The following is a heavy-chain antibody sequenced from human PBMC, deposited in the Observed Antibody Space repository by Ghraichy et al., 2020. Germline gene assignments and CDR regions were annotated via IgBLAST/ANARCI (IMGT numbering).Heavy chain of an antibody. V-gene: IGHV1-69*13. CDR2: IIPMFGTP. D-gene: IGHD4-17*01. CDR3: ARGDVYGDYGAIDS. J-gene: IGHJ4*02. CDR1: GGAFSNYG. Sequence: SVKVSCKASGGAFSNYGVSWVRQAPGQGPEWMGGIIPMFGTPNYAEKLQDRVTITADESTNTVYMELRSLTSEDTAIYYCARGDVYGDYGAIDSWGQGILVTVTS.